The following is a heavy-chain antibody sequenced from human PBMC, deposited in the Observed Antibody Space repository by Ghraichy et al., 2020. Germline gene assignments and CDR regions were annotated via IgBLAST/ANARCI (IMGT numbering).Heavy chain of an antibody. J-gene: IGHJ2*01. V-gene: IGHV4-34*01. CDR2: INHSGST. CDR3: AGHVDTVMVWYFDL. Sequence: GSLRLSCAVYGGSFSDYYWSWIRQPPGKGLEWIGEINHSGSTNYNPSLKSRVTISVDTSKNQFSLKLSSVTAADTAVYYCAGHVDTVMVWYFDLWGRGTLVTVSS. CDR1: GGSFSDYY. D-gene: IGHD5-18*01.